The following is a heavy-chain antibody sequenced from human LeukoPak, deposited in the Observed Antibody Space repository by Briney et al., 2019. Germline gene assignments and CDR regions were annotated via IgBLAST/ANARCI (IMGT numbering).Heavy chain of an antibody. Sequence: GGSLRLSCAASGFTFSSYWMSWVRQAPGKGLEWVANIKQDGSEKYYVDSVKGRFTISRDNAKNSLYLQMNSLRAEDTAVYYCARDRSPYVNFCGGDCSVRYYYYMDVWGKGTTVTISS. CDR2: IKQDGSEK. J-gene: IGHJ6*03. CDR1: GFTFSSYW. CDR3: ARDRSPYVNFCGGDCSVRYYYYMDV. D-gene: IGHD2-21*02. V-gene: IGHV3-7*01.